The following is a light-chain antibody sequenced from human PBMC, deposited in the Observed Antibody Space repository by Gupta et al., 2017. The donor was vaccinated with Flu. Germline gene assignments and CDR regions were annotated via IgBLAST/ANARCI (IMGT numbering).Light chain of an antibody. V-gene: IGLV1-40*01. CDR2: CNS. CDR3: QSYDSSMSGYYV. Sequence: QSVLTQPPAVSAPPGERVPISCTGSSSNIGAGYDVHWYQQLPGTAPKLLIYCNSNRPSGVPHRFSCCTSGTSASLVTTGLQAEDEAEYYCQSYDSSMSGYYVFGTGTKVTVL. CDR1: SSNIGAGYD. J-gene: IGLJ1*01.